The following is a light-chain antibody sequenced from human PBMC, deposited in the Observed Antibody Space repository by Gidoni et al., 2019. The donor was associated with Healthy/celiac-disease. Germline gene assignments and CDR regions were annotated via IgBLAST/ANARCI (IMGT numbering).Light chain of an antibody. CDR1: QSISSY. CDR3: QQSYSTPVT. CDR2: AAS. Sequence: DIQMTQSPSSLSASVGDRVTITCRASQSISSYLNWYQQKPGKAPELLIYAASSLQSGVPSRFSGSGSGTDFTLTISSLQPEDFATYYCQQSYSTPVTFXPXTKVDIK. J-gene: IGKJ3*01. V-gene: IGKV1-39*01.